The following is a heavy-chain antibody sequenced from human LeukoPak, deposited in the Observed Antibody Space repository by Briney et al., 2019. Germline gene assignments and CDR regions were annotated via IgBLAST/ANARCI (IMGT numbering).Heavy chain of an antibody. V-gene: IGHV3-7*03. CDR2: IKEDGSVK. CDR3: ARDSTWRLDY. D-gene: IGHD5-12*01. Sequence: GGSLRLSCTASGFTFSSDWMTWVRQPPGKGLEWVANIKEDGSVKYYVDSVKGRFTISRDNTKNALYLQMNSLRADDTAVYFCARDSTWRLDYWGQGTLITVSS. J-gene: IGHJ4*02. CDR1: GFTFSSDW.